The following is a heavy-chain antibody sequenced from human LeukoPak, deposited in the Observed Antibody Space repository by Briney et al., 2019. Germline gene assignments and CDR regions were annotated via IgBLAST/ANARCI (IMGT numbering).Heavy chain of an antibody. V-gene: IGHV3-11*04. CDR1: GFTFSDYY. J-gene: IGHJ4*02. Sequence: GGSLRLSCSASGFTFSDYYMSWIRQAPGKGLQWISYISSSGSTIYYADSVKGRFTISGDNANNSLFLQMNSLRAEDTAVYYCAREQPPGGFDYWGQGTLVTVSS. CDR2: ISSSGSTI. D-gene: IGHD1-1*01. CDR3: AREQPPGGFDY.